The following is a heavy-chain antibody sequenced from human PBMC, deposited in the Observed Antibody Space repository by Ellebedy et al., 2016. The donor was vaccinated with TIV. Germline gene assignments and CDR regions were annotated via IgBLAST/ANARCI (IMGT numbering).Heavy chain of an antibody. D-gene: IGHD3-10*01. V-gene: IGHV1-69*06. CDR1: GYTFTSYG. CDR3: AREVPLITMVRGVPNWFDP. J-gene: IGHJ5*02. Sequence: SVKVSCXASGYTFTSYGISWVRQAPGQGLEWMGGIIPIFGTANYAQKFQGRVTITADKSASTAYMELSSLRSEDTAVYYCAREVPLITMVRGVPNWFDPWGQGTLVTVSS. CDR2: IIPIFGTA.